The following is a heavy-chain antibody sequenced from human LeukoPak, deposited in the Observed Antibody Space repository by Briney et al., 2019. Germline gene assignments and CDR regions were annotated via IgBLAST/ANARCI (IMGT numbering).Heavy chain of an antibody. D-gene: IGHD5-12*01. V-gene: IGHV3-66*01. CDR3: ARSAGIEATIVLDY. CDR2: IYSGGST. Sequence: GGSLRLSCAASGFTVSNNFMSWVRQAPGKGLEWVSLIYSGGSTYYADSVKGRFAISRDTSKNTLYLQMNSLRAEDTAVYYCARSAGIEATIVLDYWGQGTLVTVSS. J-gene: IGHJ4*02. CDR1: GFTVSNNF.